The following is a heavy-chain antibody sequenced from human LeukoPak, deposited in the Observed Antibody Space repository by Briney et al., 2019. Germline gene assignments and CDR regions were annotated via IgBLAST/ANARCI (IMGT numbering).Heavy chain of an antibody. CDR3: ARDQGTTILSDAFDI. J-gene: IGHJ3*02. CDR1: GGSISSYY. Sequence: SETLSLTRTVSGGSISSYYWSWIRQPAGKGLEWIGRIYTSGSTNYNPSLKSRVTMSVDTSKNQFSLKLSSVTAADTAVYYCARDQGTTILSDAFDIWGQGTMVTVSS. CDR2: IYTSGST. D-gene: IGHD3-3*01. V-gene: IGHV4-4*07.